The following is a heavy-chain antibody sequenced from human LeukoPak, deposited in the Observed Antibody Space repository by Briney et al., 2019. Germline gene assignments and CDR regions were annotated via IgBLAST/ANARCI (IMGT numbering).Heavy chain of an antibody. J-gene: IGHJ4*02. Sequence: SGGSLRLSCAASGFTFSSYWMHWVRQTPGRGLVWVSHVNSDGSSTSYADSVKGRFTISRDNAKNTLYLQMNSLRVEDTAVYYCARGRPHGNDYWGQGTLVTVSS. CDR2: VNSDGSST. CDR1: GFTFSSYW. D-gene: IGHD4-23*01. V-gene: IGHV3-74*01. CDR3: ARGRPHGNDY.